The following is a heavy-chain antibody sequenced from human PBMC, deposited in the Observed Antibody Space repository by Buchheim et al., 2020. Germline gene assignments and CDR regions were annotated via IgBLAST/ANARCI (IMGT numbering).Heavy chain of an antibody. V-gene: IGHV3-30*18. CDR3: AKDHYDSSGYYSEYFDY. CDR2: ISYDGSNK. D-gene: IGHD3-22*01. Sequence: QVQLVESGGGVVQPGRSLRLSCAASGFTFSSYGMHWVRQAPGKGLEWVAVISYDGSNKYYADSVKGRFTISRDNSKTTLYLQMNGLRAEDTAVYYCAKDHYDSSGYYSEYFDYWGQGTL. CDR1: GFTFSSYG. J-gene: IGHJ4*02.